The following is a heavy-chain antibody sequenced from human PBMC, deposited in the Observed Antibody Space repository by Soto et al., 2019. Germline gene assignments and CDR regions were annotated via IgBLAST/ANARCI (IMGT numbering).Heavy chain of an antibody. CDR1: GGSISSSSYY. D-gene: IGHD1-1*01. J-gene: IGHJ4*02. CDR3: ARHSGVWNDISY. Sequence: SETLSLTCTVSGGSISSSSYYWDWIRQPPGKGLEWIGSIYSSGSTYYNPSLKSRVTISVDTSKNQFSLKLSSVTAADTAVYYCARHSGVWNDISYWGQETLVTVSS. V-gene: IGHV4-39*01. CDR2: IYSSGST.